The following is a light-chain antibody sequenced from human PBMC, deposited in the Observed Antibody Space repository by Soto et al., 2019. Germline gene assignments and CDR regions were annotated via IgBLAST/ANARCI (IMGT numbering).Light chain of an antibody. CDR3: TSYTSGGTDG. CDR1: SSDVGGYNY. CDR2: DVS. V-gene: IGLV2-14*03. J-gene: IGLJ1*01. Sequence: QSALAQPASVSGSPGQSITISCTGTSSDVGGYNYVSWYQQHPGKVPKLMIYDVSNRPSGVSNRFSGSKSGNTASLNISGLQAEDEADYYCTSYTSGGTDGFGTGTKVTVL.